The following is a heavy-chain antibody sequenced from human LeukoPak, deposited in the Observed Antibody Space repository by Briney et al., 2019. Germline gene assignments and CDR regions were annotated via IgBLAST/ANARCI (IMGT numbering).Heavy chain of an antibody. CDR3: AKGHYYDSSGYPEYFQH. CDR1: GFTFSSYA. V-gene: IGHV3-23*01. J-gene: IGHJ1*01. CDR2: ISGSGGST. Sequence: GGSLRLSCAASGFTFSSYAMSWVRQAPGKGLEWVSAISGSGGSTYYADSVKGRFAIPRDNSKNTLYLQMNSLRAEDTAVYYCAKGHYYDSSGYPEYFQHWGQGTLVTVSS. D-gene: IGHD3-22*01.